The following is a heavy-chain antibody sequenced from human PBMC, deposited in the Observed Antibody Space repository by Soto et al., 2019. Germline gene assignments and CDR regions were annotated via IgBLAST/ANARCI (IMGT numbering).Heavy chain of an antibody. V-gene: IGHV3-30*18. Sequence: QVQLVESGGGVVQPGRSLRLSCAASGFTFSSYGMHWVRQAPGKGLEWVAVISYDGSNKYYADSMKGRFTISRDNSKNTLYLQMNRLRAEDTAVYYCANLAVAGYFDYWGQGTLVTVSS. CDR1: GFTFSSYG. CDR3: ANLAVAGYFDY. J-gene: IGHJ4*02. CDR2: ISYDGSNK. D-gene: IGHD6-19*01.